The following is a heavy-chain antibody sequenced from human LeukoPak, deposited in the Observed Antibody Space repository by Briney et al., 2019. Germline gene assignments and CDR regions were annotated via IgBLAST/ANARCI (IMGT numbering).Heavy chain of an antibody. V-gene: IGHV3-48*02. CDR2: ISTGSSTT. J-gene: IGHJ4*02. D-gene: IGHD4-23*01. CDR1: EFAFSTYN. Sequence: GALRLSCAASEFAFSTYNMNWVRQAPGKGLEWVSYISTGSSTTYYADSVKGRFTISRDNVENSLYLQMNSLRDEDTAVYYCARVAAGYSVNYFDYWGQGTLVTVSS. CDR3: ARVAAGYSVNYFDY.